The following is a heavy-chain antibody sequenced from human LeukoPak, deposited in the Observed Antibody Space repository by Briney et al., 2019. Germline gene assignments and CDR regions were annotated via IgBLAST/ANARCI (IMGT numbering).Heavy chain of an antibody. CDR3: ARNLGIAVAGTVGWFDP. D-gene: IGHD6-19*01. V-gene: IGHV1-69*13. CDR2: IIPIFGTA. Sequence: GASVKVSCKASGGTFSSYAISWVRQAPGQGLEWMGGIIPIFGTANYAQKFQGRVTITADESTSTAYVELSSLRSEDTAVYYCARNLGIAVAGTVGWFDPWGQGTLVTVSS. J-gene: IGHJ5*02. CDR1: GGTFSSYA.